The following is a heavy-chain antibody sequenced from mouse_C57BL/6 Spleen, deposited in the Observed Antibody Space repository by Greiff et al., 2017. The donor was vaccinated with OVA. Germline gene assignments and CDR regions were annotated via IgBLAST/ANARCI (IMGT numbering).Heavy chain of an antibody. CDR3: ARSAGYFDY. V-gene: IGHV1-63*01. J-gene: IGHJ2*01. Sequence: QVHVKQSGAELVRPGTSVKMSCKASGYTFTNYWIGWAKQRPGHGLEWIGDIYPGGGYTNYNEKFKGKATLTADKSSSTAYMQFSSLTSEDSAIYYCARSAGYFDYWGQGTTLTVSS. CDR1: GYTFTNYW. CDR2: IYPGGGYT. D-gene: IGHD6-1*01.